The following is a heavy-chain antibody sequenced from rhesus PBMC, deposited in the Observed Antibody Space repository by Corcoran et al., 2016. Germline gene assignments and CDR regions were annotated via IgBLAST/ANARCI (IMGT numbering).Heavy chain of an antibody. CDR2: SCDSGGSI. CDR1: GFTFSSYE. D-gene: IGHD1-1-1*01. Sequence: DVQLVESGGGLVQPGECLRLSCVASGFTFSSYEMHWVREVPGKGLEWVSVSCDSGGSIYYADSVMGLCAPTTINATNSLFLLMNILGTDDTAVYYCTRAPYSRPYFFDVWGPVVLVTVSS. V-gene: IGHV3-100*02. CDR3: TRAPYSRPYFFDV. J-gene: IGHJ5-1*01.